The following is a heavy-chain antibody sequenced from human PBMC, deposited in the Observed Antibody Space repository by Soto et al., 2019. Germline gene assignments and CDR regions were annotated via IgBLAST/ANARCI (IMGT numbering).Heavy chain of an antibody. V-gene: IGHV4-34*01. J-gene: IGHJ5*02. Sequence: PSETLSLTCAVYGGSFSGYYWSWIRQPPGKGLEWIGEINHSGSTNYNPSLKSRVTISVDTSKNQFSLKLSSVTAADTAVYYCARGRRLGRLLGWFDPWGQGTLVT. D-gene: IGHD3-16*01. CDR3: ARGRRLGRLLGWFDP. CDR2: INHSGST. CDR1: GGSFSGYY.